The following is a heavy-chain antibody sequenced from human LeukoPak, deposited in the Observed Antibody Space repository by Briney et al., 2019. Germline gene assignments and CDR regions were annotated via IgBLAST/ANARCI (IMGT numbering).Heavy chain of an antibody. V-gene: IGHV3-21*01. CDR3: ARWPLDSSWYYFDY. J-gene: IGHJ4*02. CDR2: ISYGSTYI. Sequence: GGSLRLSCAASGFTFSTYSLNWVRQAPGKGLEWASSISYGSTYIYYADSVKGRFTISRDNAKNSLYLQMNSLRAEDTAVYYCARWPLDSSWYYFDYWGQGTLVTVSS. CDR1: GFTFSTYS. D-gene: IGHD6-13*01.